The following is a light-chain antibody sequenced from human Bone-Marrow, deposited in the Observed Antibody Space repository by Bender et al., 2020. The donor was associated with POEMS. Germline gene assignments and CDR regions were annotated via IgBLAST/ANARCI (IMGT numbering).Light chain of an antibody. CDR2: RND. J-gene: IGLJ3*02. CDR1: RSDIGTYNS. Sequence: QSVLTQPPSASGTPGQSVIISCSGTRSDIGTYNSVSWYQQLPGLAPKLLIYRNDQRPSGVPDRFSGSKSGTSASLAIRGLRSEDEAHYSCAAWDESLSGWVFGEGTKVTVL. V-gene: IGLV1-47*01. CDR3: AAWDESLSGWV.